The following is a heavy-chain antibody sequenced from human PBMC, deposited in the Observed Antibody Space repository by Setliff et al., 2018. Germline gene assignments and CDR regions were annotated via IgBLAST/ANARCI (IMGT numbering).Heavy chain of an antibody. J-gene: IGHJ4*02. CDR1: GDSISSGDDF. Sequence: SETLSLTCTVSGDSISSGDDFWSWIRQPPGKGLEWIGSIYYTTNGHYNPSLKSRVTISVDTSKNQFSLKLSSVTAADTAVYYCARGGRVSSGWYEARWGRVDLDYWGQGTLVTVSS. V-gene: IGHV4-30-4*08. D-gene: IGHD6-19*01. CDR2: IYYTTNG. CDR3: ARGGRVSSGWYEARWGRVDLDY.